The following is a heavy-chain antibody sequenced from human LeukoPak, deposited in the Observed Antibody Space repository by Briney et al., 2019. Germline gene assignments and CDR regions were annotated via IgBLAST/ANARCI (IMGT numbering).Heavy chain of an antibody. CDR3: VRDKDWGFDS. CDR1: GFTFTTYS. V-gene: IGHV3-48*01. J-gene: IGHJ4*02. D-gene: IGHD7-27*01. CDR2: MGIGTSTI. Sequence: GGSLRLSCAASGFTFTTYSMNWVRQAPGKGLEWVSHMGIGTSTIGYAASVKGRFTISRDNAKNSVHLQMSNLRVDDSAVYYCVRDKDWGFDSWGQGTLVTVSS.